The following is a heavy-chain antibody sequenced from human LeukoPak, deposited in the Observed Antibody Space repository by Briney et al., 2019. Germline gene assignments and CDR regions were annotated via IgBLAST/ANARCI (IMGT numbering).Heavy chain of an antibody. CDR2: INPNSGGT. CDR1: GYTFTGYY. J-gene: IGHJ4*02. D-gene: IGHD4-11*01. CDR3: ARVYSNYAGVYPFDY. V-gene: IGHV1-2*02. Sequence: GASVKVSCKASGYTFTGYYMHWVRQAPGQGLEWMGWINPNSGGTNYAQKFQGRVTMTRDTSISTAYMELSRLRSDDTAVYYCARVYSNYAGVYPFDYWGQGTLATVSS.